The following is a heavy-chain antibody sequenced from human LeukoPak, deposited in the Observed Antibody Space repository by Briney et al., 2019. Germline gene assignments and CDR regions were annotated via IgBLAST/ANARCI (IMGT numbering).Heavy chain of an antibody. CDR3: ARGVRGYSSRKFDY. V-gene: IGHV4-34*01. CDR1: GGSFSGYY. J-gene: IGHJ4*02. CDR2: INHSGST. D-gene: IGHD6-13*01. Sequence: PSETLSLTCAVYGGSFSGYYWSWIRQPPGKGLEWIGEINHSGSTNYNPSLKSRVTISVDTSKNQFSLKLSSVTAAETAVYYCARGVRGYSSRKFDYWGQGTLVTVSS.